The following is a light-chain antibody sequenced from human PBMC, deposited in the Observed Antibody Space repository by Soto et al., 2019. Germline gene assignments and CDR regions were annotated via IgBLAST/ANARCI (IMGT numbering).Light chain of an antibody. CDR3: QQRNNWPPMYT. V-gene: IGKV3-11*01. CDR1: QSVSRY. CDR2: DAS. Sequence: EIVLTQSPGTLSLSPGERATLSCRASQSVSRYLAWYQQKPGQAPRLLIYDASKRAIGIPARFSGSGSGTDFTLTISSLEPEDFAVYYCQQRNNWPPMYTFGQGTKLEIK. J-gene: IGKJ2*01.